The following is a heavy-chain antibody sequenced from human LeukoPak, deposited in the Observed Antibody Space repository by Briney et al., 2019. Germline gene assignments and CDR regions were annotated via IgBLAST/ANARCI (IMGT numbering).Heavy chain of an antibody. CDR2: IYYSGST. Sequence: SETLSLTCTVSGGSISSYYWSWIRQPPGKGLEWIGYIYYSGSTNYNPSLKSRVTISVDTSKNQFSLKLSSVTAADTAVYYCARNFYGDRYYFDYWGQGTLVTVSS. CDR3: ARNFYGDRYYFDY. V-gene: IGHV4-59*12. D-gene: IGHD4-17*01. J-gene: IGHJ4*02. CDR1: GGSISSYY.